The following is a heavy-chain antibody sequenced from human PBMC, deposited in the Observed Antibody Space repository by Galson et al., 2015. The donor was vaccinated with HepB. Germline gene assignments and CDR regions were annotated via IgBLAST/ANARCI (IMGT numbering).Heavy chain of an antibody. J-gene: IGHJ4*02. D-gene: IGHD6-19*01. Sequence: SLRLSCAASGFTVITNYMSWVRQAPGKGLEWVAYISSSSNTIYYADSVKGRFTISRDNSKDTVYLQMSSLRADDTAVYYCARDSGYVSGWYAGRGGFDYWGQGALVIVSS. CDR1: GFTVITNY. CDR3: ARDSGYVSGWYAGRGGFDY. V-gene: IGHV3-48*01. CDR2: ISSSSNTI.